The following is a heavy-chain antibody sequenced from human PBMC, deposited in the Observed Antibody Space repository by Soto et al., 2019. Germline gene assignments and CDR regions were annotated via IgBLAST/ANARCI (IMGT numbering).Heavy chain of an antibody. CDR1: VFIVSSSY. Sequence: GSLRLSCAASVFIVSSSYMSWVRQAPGKGLEWVSVIYSDGRTYYADSVKGRFTISRDNSKNTLYLQMNSLSAEDTAVYYCARCSGWYGQCYFDCWGQGTLVTVSS. J-gene: IGHJ4*02. V-gene: IGHV3-53*01. D-gene: IGHD6-13*01. CDR3: ARCSGWYGQCYFDC. CDR2: IYSDGRT.